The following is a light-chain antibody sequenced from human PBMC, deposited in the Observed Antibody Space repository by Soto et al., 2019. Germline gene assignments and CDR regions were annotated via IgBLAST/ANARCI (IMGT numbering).Light chain of an antibody. CDR2: AAS. CDR3: QKYNSASHA. J-gene: IGKJ2*01. CDR1: QGINNY. Sequence: DIQMTQSPSSLSASVGDRVTITCRASQGINNYLAWYQQKPGKVPKLLMYAASTLLSGVPSRFSGSGSGTDFTLTISSLQPEDFAIYYCQKYNSASHAFGQGTKLEIK. V-gene: IGKV1-27*01.